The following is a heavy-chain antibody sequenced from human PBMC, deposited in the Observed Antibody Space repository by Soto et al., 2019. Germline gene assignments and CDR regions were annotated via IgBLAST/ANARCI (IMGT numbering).Heavy chain of an antibody. CDR1: GFTFSSYW. J-gene: IGHJ6*02. Sequence: EVQLVESGGGLVQPGGSLRLSCAASGFTFSSYWMSWVRQAPGKGLEWVANIKQDGSEKYYVDSVKGRFTISRDNAKKSLYLKMTSLRAGDTVVYYWARVFMAVAGNYYYSSDGRDVGGQGTTVPVSS. V-gene: IGHV3-7*01. CDR3: ARVFMAVAGNYYYSSDGRDV. CDR2: IKQDGSEK. D-gene: IGHD6-19*01.